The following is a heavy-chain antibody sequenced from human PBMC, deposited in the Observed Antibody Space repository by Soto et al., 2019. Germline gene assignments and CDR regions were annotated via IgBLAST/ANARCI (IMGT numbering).Heavy chain of an antibody. Sequence: QVQLVESGGGVVQPGRSLRLSCAASGFTFSSYGMHWVRQAPGKGLEWVAVISYDGSNKYYADSVKGRFTISRDNSKXXXXXXXXXXXXXXTXXYYCAKDGPLAAAGEIFDYWGQGTLVTVSS. J-gene: IGHJ4*02. CDR2: ISYDGSNK. CDR1: GFTFSSYG. V-gene: IGHV3-30*03. CDR3: AKDGPLAAAGEIFDY. D-gene: IGHD6-13*01.